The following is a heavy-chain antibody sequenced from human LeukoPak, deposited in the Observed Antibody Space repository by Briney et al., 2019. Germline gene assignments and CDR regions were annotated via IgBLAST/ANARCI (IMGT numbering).Heavy chain of an antibody. CDR2: IYYTGST. CDR3: ARGHPYGSGISY. Sequence: SETLSLTCTVSGDSLSVYYWSWIRQPPGKRLEWIGYIYYTGSTKYNPSLKSRVTISVDTSKNQFSLQLSSVTAADTAVYYCARGHPYGSGISYWGQGTLVTVSS. J-gene: IGHJ4*02. CDR1: GDSLSVYY. D-gene: IGHD3-10*01. V-gene: IGHV4-59*12.